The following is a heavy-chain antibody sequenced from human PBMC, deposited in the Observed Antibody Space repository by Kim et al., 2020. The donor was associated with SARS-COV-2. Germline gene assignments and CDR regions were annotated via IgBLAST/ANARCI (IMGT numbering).Heavy chain of an antibody. D-gene: IGHD3-10*01. Sequence: GGSLRLSCAASGFMFSSYARSWVRLAPGRGLEWISGVDGSGTKTYYAESVAGRFSISIDTRKKTLYLEMNSLRAEDTAIYYCAFESGHTRIFYYGMGIWGQGTTVIVSS. CDR2: VDGSGTKT. CDR1: GFMFSSYA. J-gene: IGHJ6*02. CDR3: AFESGHTRIFYYGMGI. V-gene: IGHV3-23*05.